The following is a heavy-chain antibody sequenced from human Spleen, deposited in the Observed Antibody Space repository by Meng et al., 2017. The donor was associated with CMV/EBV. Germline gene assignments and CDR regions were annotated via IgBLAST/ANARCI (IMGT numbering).Heavy chain of an antibody. CDR1: GLTFSNYG. CDR3: ARDSGDFWSGYPGPFDY. Sequence: GESLKISCVASGLTFSNYGLHWVRQAPGKGLEWVTTIYFDGSEKYYADSVKGRFTVSRDNSKNTLYLQMDSLRAEDTAVYYCARDSGDFWSGYPGPFDYWGQGTLVTVSS. V-gene: IGHV3-33*01. J-gene: IGHJ4*02. CDR2: IYFDGSEK. D-gene: IGHD3-3*01.